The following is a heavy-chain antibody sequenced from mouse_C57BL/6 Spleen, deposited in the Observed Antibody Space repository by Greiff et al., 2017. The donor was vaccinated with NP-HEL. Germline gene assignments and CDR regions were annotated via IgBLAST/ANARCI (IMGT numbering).Heavy chain of an antibody. J-gene: IGHJ2*01. CDR3: ARLYSNYGDY. Sequence: VQLQQPGAELVRPGSSVKLSCKASGYTFTSYWMDWVKQRPGQGLEWIGNIYPSDSETHYNQKFKDKATLTVDKSSSTAYMQLSSLTSEDSAVYYCARLYSNYGDYWGQGTTLTVSS. CDR2: IYPSDSET. V-gene: IGHV1-61*01. CDR1: GYTFTSYW. D-gene: IGHD2-5*01.